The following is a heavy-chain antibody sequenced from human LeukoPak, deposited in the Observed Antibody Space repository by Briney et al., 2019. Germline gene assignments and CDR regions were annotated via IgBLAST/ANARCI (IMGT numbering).Heavy chain of an antibody. D-gene: IGHD3-3*01. CDR1: GGSISSSNYY. CDR3: ARRYDFWSGYFGY. J-gene: IGHJ4*02. Sequence: SETLSLTCTVSGGSISSSNYYWGWIRQPPGKGLEWIGSIHYSGSTYYNPSLKSRVTISVDTSKNQFSLKLSSVTAADTAVYYCARRYDFWSGYFGYWGQGTLVTVSS. CDR2: IHYSGST. V-gene: IGHV4-39*01.